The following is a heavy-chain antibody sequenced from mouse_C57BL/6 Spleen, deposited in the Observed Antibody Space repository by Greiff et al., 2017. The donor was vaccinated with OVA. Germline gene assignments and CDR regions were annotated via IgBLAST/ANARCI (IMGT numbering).Heavy chain of an antibody. D-gene: IGHD1-1*01. CDR3: ARGGTTVPEY. J-gene: IGHJ2*01. CDR2: IHPTTGST. CDR1: GYTFTSYW. Sequence: QVQLQQPGAELVKPGASVTLSCKASGYTFTSYWMHWVKQRPGQGLEWIGMIHPTTGSTNYNEKFKSKAKLTVDKTSSTAYMQLSSLTSEDSAVYYCARGGTTVPEYWGQGTTLTVSS. V-gene: IGHV1-64*01.